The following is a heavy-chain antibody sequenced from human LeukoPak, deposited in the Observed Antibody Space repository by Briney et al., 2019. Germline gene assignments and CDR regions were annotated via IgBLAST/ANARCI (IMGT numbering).Heavy chain of an antibody. D-gene: IGHD5-24*01. J-gene: IGHJ4*02. Sequence: GGSLRLSCAASGFTVSSNFMNWVRQAPGKGLEWVSRIDIDGNTNYADSVKGRFTISRDNTKDTVYLQMNSLRAEDTAVYYCARDLNYNFDYWGQGALVTVSS. CDR2: IDIDGNT. V-gene: IGHV3-74*01. CDR3: ARDLNYNFDY. CDR1: GFTVSSNF.